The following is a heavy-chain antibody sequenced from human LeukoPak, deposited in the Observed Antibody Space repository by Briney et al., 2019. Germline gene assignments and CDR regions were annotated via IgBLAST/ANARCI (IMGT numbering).Heavy chain of an antibody. Sequence: GASVKVSCKASGGTFSSYAISWVRQAPGQGLEWMGRIIPIFGTANNAQKFQGRVTITTDESTSTAYMELSSLRSEDTAVYYCATLTTVTPGHFDYWGQGTLVTVSS. D-gene: IGHD4-17*01. J-gene: IGHJ4*02. V-gene: IGHV1-69*05. CDR1: GGTFSSYA. CDR2: IIPIFGTA. CDR3: ATLTTVTPGHFDY.